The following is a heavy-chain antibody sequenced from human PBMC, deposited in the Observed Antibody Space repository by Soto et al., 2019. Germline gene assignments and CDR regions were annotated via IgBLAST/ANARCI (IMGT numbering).Heavy chain of an antibody. CDR3: TRDGDGRMTTNPYYYYGMDV. V-gene: IGHV4-59*01. Sequence: PSETLSLTCTVSGGSISGYYWGWIRQPPGKGLEWIGNVYYSGGAKYNPSVKRRVSISVDTSKNQFSLNLSSVTAADTAVYYCTRDGDGRMTTNPYYYYGMDVWGQGTTVTVS. J-gene: IGHJ6*02. CDR1: GGSISGYY. D-gene: IGHD2-21*02. CDR2: VYYSGGA.